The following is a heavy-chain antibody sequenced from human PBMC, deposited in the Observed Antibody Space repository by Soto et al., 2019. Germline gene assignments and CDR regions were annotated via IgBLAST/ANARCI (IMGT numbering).Heavy chain of an antibody. CDR1: GYSFTSYW. CDR3: ARRSYINPDYFDY. Sequence: GESLKISCKGSGYSFTSYWISWVRQMPGKGLEWMGRIDPSDSYTNYSPSLQGHVTISADKSISTAYLQWSSLKASDTAMYYCARRSYINPDYFDYWGQGTLVTVSS. D-gene: IGHD2-15*01. J-gene: IGHJ4*02. V-gene: IGHV5-10-1*01. CDR2: IDPSDSYT.